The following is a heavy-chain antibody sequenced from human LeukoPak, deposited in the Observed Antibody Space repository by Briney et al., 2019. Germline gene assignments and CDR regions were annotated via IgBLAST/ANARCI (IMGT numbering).Heavy chain of an antibody. Sequence: GGSLRLSCAASGFTFSNAWMSWVRQAPGKGLEWVGRIKSKTDGGTTDYAAPVKGRFTISRDDSKNTLYLQMNSLKTEDTAVYYCTTDRGYDFWSGYSGFDYWGQGTLVTVSS. D-gene: IGHD3-3*01. CDR3: TTDRGYDFWSGYSGFDY. CDR2: IKSKTDGGTT. V-gene: IGHV3-15*01. J-gene: IGHJ4*02. CDR1: GFTFSNAW.